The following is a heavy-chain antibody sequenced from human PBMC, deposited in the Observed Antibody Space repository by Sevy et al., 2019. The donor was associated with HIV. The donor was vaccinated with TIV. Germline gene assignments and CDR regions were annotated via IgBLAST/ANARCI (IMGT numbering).Heavy chain of an antibody. CDR2: IKQDGSEA. Sequence: GSLRLSCVASGFNFRNFWISWVRQAPGKGLECVADIKQDGSEAYYVDSVKGRFTISRGNAKNSLYLQMNSLRDEDTAMYFCVRDKEVGASILDAWGQGTPVTVSS. CDR3: VRDKEVGASILDA. CDR1: GFNFRNFW. D-gene: IGHD1-26*01. V-gene: IGHV3-7*03. J-gene: IGHJ5*02.